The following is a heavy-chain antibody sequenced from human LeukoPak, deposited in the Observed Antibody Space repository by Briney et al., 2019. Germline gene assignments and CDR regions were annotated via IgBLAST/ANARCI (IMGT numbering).Heavy chain of an antibody. J-gene: IGHJ4*02. CDR3: ARGPATDIVLMVYAMSRHFDY. Sequence: PSETLSLTCAVYGGPFSGYYWSWIRQPPGKGLEWIGEINHSGSTNYNPSLKSRVTISVDTSKNQFSLKLSSVTAADTAVYYCARGPATDIVLMVYAMSRHFDYWGQGTLVTVSS. CDR1: GGPFSGYY. CDR2: INHSGST. D-gene: IGHD2-8*01. V-gene: IGHV4-34*01.